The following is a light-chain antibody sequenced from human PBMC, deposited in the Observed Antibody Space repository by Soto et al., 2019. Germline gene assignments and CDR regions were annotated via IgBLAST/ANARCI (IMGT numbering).Light chain of an antibody. CDR3: QQRSNWPRT. CDR1: QSISSS. J-gene: IGKJ1*01. V-gene: IGKV3-11*01. Sequence: EIVLTQSPVTLSLSPGERATLSCRASQSISSSLAWYQQKPGQAPRLLIYNAANRATGIPARFSGSGSGTDFTLTISSLEPEDFAVYYCQQRSNWPRTFGQGTKVEI. CDR2: NAA.